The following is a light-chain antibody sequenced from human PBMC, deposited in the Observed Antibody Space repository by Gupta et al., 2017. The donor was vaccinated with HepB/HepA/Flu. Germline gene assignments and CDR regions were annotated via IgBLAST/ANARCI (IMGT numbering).Light chain of an antibody. Sequence: AIRSTQSPSSFPASTGDRVTITCRASQGISSYLAWYQQKPGKAPKLLIYAASTLQSGVPSRFSGSGSGTDFTLTISWLQSEDFATYYCQQYYRNPRTFGQGTKVEIK. CDR1: QGISSY. CDR3: QQYYRNPRT. V-gene: IGKV1-8*01. CDR2: AAS. J-gene: IGKJ1*01.